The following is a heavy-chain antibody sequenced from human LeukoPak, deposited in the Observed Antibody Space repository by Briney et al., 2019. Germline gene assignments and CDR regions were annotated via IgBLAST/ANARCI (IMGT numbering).Heavy chain of an antibody. J-gene: IGHJ4*02. CDR2: INPGDGTT. Sequence: GASVKVSCKTSGYTFTNDYMHWVRQAPGQGLEWMGVINPGDGTTKYAQKFQGRVTMTRDTSTSTLYMELSSLRSEDTAMYYCSKVRQLVFDYWGQGTLVTVSS. V-gene: IGHV1-46*03. D-gene: IGHD6-6*01. CDR3: SKVRQLVFDY. CDR1: GYTFTNDY.